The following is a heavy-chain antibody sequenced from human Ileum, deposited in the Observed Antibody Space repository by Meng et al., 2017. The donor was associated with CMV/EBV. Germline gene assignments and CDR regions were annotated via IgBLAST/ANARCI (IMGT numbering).Heavy chain of an antibody. CDR3: VGHQGGPREGVRLV. J-gene: IGHJ4*02. CDR1: GFTFSDYG. V-gene: IGHV3-30*02. Sequence: GGSLRLSCAASGFTFSDYGIHWVRQAPGKGLEWVAFMWLDGTERYNENIVRGRFVGSRDKSKNTVFLQLSSLRAGDTAVYYCVGHQGGPREGVRLVWGQGTLVTVSS. CDR2: MWLDGTER. D-gene: IGHD3-10*01.